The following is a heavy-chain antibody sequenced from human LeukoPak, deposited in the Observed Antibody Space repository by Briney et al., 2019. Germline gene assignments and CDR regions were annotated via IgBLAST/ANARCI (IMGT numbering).Heavy chain of an antibody. CDR1: GFTVSINY. D-gene: IGHD2-2*01. CDR3: ARGETSSYDY. V-gene: IGHV3-53*01. CDR2: IYSGGNT. Sequence: PGGSLRLSCAASGFTVSINYMSWVRQAPGKGLGWVSVIYSGGNTYYADSVKGRFTISRDNSKNTVYLQMNSLRAEDTAVYYCARGETSSYDYWGQGTLVTVFS. J-gene: IGHJ4*02.